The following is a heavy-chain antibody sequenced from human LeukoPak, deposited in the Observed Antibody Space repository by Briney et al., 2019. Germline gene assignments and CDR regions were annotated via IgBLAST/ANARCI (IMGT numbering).Heavy chain of an antibody. CDR3: AKAGYSSGWRNFDY. CDR2: ISYDGSNK. J-gene: IGHJ4*02. D-gene: IGHD6-19*01. V-gene: IGHV3-30*18. Sequence: PGRSLRLSCAASGFTFSSYGMHWVRQAPGKGLEWVAVISYDGSNKFYADSVKGRFTISRDNSNNTLYLQMNSLRAEDTAVYYCAKAGYSSGWRNFDYWGQGTLVTVSS. CDR1: GFTFSSYG.